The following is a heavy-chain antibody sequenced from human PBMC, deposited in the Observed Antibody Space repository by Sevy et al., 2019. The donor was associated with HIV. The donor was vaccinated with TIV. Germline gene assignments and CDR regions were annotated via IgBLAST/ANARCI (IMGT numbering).Heavy chain of an antibody. D-gene: IGHD3-10*01. CDR1: GYTFSSYR. CDR3: ARVPTYYYGSRTYFDY. J-gene: IGHJ4*02. Sequence: ASVKVSCKVSGYTFSSYRIHWVRQAPGQGLEWMGWISPHNGDTNYAQKLQGRVTMITDTSTSTAYMELSSLRSDDTAVYYCARVPTYYYGSRTYFDYWGQGTLVTVSS. V-gene: IGHV1-18*01. CDR2: ISPHNGDT.